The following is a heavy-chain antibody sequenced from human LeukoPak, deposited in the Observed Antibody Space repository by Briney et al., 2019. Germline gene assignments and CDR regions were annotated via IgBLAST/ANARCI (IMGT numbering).Heavy chain of an antibody. D-gene: IGHD2-2*01. CDR1: GGTFSSYA. CDR2: IIPIFGTA. J-gene: IGHJ6*03. Sequence: SVKVSCKASGGTFSSYAISWVRQAPGQGLEWMGRIIPIFGTANYAQKFQGRVTITTDESTSTAYMELSSLRSEDTAVYYCARDVDCSSTSCYHYYYYMDVWGKGTTVTVSS. V-gene: IGHV1-69*05. CDR3: ARDVDCSSTSCYHYYYYMDV.